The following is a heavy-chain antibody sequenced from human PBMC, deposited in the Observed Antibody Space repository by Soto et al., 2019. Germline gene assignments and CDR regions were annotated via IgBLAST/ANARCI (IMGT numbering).Heavy chain of an antibody. Sequence: SETLSLTCTVSGGSISSYYWSWIRQPPGKGLEWIGYIYYSGSTNYNPSLKSRVTISVDTSKNQFSLKLSSVTAADTAVYYCAQRNYYYYYMDVWGKGTTVTVSS. CDR3: AQRNYYYYYMDV. J-gene: IGHJ6*03. CDR1: GGSISSYY. CDR2: IYYSGST. V-gene: IGHV4-59*08.